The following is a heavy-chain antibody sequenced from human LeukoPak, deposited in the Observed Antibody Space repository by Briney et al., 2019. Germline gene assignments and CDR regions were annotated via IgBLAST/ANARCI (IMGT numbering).Heavy chain of an antibody. CDR3: AKSLHPYYYGMDV. J-gene: IGHJ6*02. V-gene: IGHV3-30*18. CDR1: GFTFSSYG. Sequence: GGSPRLSCAASGFTFSSYGMHWVRQAPGKGLEWVAVISYDGSNKYYADSVKGRFTISRDNSKNTLYLLMNSLRAEDTAVYYCAKSLHPYYYGMDVWGQGTTVTVSS. CDR2: ISYDGSNK.